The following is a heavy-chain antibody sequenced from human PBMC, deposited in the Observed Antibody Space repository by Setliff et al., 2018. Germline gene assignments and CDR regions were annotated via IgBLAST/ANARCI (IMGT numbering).Heavy chain of an antibody. Sequence: GGSLRLSCEASGFTFSGYSMNWVRQAPGKGLEWVSYISSSGSTIYYADSVKGRFTISRDNAKNSLYLQMNSLRAEDTAVYYCARDPYYYDSSGYSYWGQGTLVTVSS. D-gene: IGHD3-22*01. J-gene: IGHJ4*02. V-gene: IGHV3-48*04. CDR3: ARDPYYYDSSGYSY. CDR2: ISSSGSTI. CDR1: GFTFSGYS.